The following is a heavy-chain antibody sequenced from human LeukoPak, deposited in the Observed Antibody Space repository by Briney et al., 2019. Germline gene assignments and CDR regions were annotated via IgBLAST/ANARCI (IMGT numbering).Heavy chain of an antibody. D-gene: IGHD3-3*01. CDR1: GGSISSSSYY. J-gene: IGHJ4*02. CDR3: ARRITIFGVVFDY. CDR2: IYYSGST. V-gene: IGHV4-39*01. Sequence: PSETLSLTCTVSGGSISSSSYYWGWIRQPPGKGLEWIGSIYYSGSTDYNPSLKSRVTISVDTSKNQFSLKLSSVTAADTAVYCCARRITIFGVVFDYWGQGTLVTVSS.